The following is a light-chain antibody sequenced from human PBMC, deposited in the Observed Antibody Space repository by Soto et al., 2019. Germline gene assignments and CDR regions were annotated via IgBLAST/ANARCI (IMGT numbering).Light chain of an antibody. CDR2: NVS. V-gene: IGKV2-30*01. CDR1: QSLVFSDGNTY. J-gene: IGKJ2*01. CDR3: MQGTHWPYT. Sequence: DVVMTQSLLSLPVTLVQPASISCRSSQSLVFSDGNTYLSWFHQRPGQSPRRLIYNVSNRDSGVPDRFSGSGSGTDFTLKISRMEAEDVGVYYCMQGTHWPYTFGQGTKLEIK.